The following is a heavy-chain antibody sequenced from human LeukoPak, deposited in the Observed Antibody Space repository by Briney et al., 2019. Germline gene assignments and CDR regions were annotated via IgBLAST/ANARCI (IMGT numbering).Heavy chain of an antibody. D-gene: IGHD5-12*01. J-gene: IGHJ4*02. CDR1: GYTFTSYA. V-gene: IGHV1-3*01. CDR2: INAGNGNT. CDR3: ARADYIVATIMFDY. Sequence: ASVKVSCKASGYTFTSYAMHWVRQAPGQRLEWMGWINAGNGNTKYSQKFQGRVTITRDTSASTAYMELSSLRPEDTAVYYCARADYIVATIMFDYWGQGTLVTVSS.